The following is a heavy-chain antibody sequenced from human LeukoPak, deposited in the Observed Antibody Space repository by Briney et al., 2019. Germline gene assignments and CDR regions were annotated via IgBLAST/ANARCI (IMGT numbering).Heavy chain of an antibody. J-gene: IGHJ4*02. CDR3: AREVTLLWFGVPDY. CDR1: GFTFSNYW. Sequence: GGSLRLSCAASGFTFSNYWMKWVRQAPGKGLEWVSNIKQDGSEKYYVDSVKGRFTISRDNAKNSLYLQMNSLRAEDTAVYYCAREVTLLWFGVPDYWGQGTLVTVSS. V-gene: IGHV3-7*01. D-gene: IGHD3-10*01. CDR2: IKQDGSEK.